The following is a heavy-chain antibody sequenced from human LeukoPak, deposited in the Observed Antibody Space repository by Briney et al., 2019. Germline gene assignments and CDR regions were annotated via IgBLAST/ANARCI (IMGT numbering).Heavy chain of an antibody. J-gene: IGHJ5*02. V-gene: IGHV4-34*01. CDR3: ARWGIAAP. CDR2: INHSGST. D-gene: IGHD6-13*01. CDR1: GGSFSGYY. Sequence: SETLSLTCAVYGGSFSGYYWSWIRQPPGKGLEWIGEINHSGSTNYNPSLKSRVTISVDTSKNQYSLKLSSVTAADTAVYYCARWGIAAPWGQGTLVTVSS.